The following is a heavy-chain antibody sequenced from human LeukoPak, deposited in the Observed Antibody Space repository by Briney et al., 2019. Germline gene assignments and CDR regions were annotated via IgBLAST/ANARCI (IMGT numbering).Heavy chain of an antibody. CDR3: ARSPGYYGSGTDLDY. D-gene: IGHD3-10*01. J-gene: IGHJ4*02. CDR1: GYTFTGYH. V-gene: IGHV1-2*02. CDR2: INPNSDGT. Sequence: ASVTVSRKASGYTFTGYHMHWVRQAPGQGLEWMGWINPNSDGTNYAQKFQGRVTMTRDTSISTAYMELSRLRSDDTAVYYCARSPGYYGSGTDLDYWGQGTLVTVSS.